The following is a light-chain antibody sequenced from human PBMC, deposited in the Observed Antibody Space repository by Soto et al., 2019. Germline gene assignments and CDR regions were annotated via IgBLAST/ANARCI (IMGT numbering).Light chain of an antibody. CDR3: CSPAGSYTWV. CDR1: SSDVGGYNY. Sequence: QSALTQPRSVSGSPGQSVAISCIGTSSDVGGYNYVSWFQHHPGTAPKLIIYDVNKRPSGVPDRFSGSKSGNTASLTISGLQADDEADYYCCSPAGSYTWVFGGGTKLTVL. CDR2: DVN. V-gene: IGLV2-11*01. J-gene: IGLJ3*02.